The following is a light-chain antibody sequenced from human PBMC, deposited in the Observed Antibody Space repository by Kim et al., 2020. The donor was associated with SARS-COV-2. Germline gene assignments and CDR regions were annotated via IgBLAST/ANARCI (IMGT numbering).Light chain of an antibody. CDR1: QSVSSSY. V-gene: IGKV3-20*01. CDR3: QQYGGSTYT. J-gene: IGKJ2*01. CDR2: GAS. Sequence: LSPGERATLSCRASQSVSSSYLVWYQQKPGRAPRLLIYGASTRATGIPDRFSGSGSGTDFTLTISRLEPEDFAVYYCQQYGGSTYTFGQGTKLEI.